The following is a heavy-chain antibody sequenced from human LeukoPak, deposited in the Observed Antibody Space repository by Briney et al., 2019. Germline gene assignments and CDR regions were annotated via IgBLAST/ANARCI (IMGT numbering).Heavy chain of an antibody. V-gene: IGHV3-23*01. CDR2: ISGSGGST. D-gene: IGHD5-18*01. J-gene: IGHJ4*02. CDR3: ARAGSGYSYAFDY. Sequence: GGSLRLSCAASGFTFSSYAMSWVRQAPGKGLEWVSAISGSGGSTYYADSVKGRFTISRDNSKNTLYLQMNSLRAEDTAVYYCARAGSGYSYAFDYWGQGTLVTVSS. CDR1: GFTFSSYA.